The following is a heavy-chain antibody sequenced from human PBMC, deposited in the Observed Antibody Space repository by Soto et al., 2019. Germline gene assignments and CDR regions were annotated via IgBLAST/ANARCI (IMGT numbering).Heavy chain of an antibody. CDR3: ARGIYSTSSFFDS. D-gene: IGHD6-6*01. Sequence: QVQLQESGPGLVKPSQTLSLTCTVSGDSISTADYYWNWIRQPPGKGLEWIGYIYYSGNTYYIPSLMSRVTISVDTSKNQISLKLNSVTAADTAVYYCARGIYSTSSFFDSWGQGTLVTVSS. CDR2: IYYSGNT. J-gene: IGHJ4*02. V-gene: IGHV4-30-4*01. CDR1: GDSISTADYY.